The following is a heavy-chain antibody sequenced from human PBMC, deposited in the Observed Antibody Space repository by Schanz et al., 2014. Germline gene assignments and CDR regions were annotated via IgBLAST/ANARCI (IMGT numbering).Heavy chain of an antibody. V-gene: IGHV3-23*04. Sequence: EVQLVESGGGLVQPGGSLRLSCAASAFIFRSYSMHWVRQAPGKGLEWVSAISGSGGSTVYADSVKGRFTISRDNSNNTVFLQMNSLRAEDTAVYYCMAMGRNTSHYFDHWGQGTLVTVSS. CDR2: ISGSGGST. CDR1: AFIFRSYS. D-gene: IGHD1-1*01. J-gene: IGHJ4*02. CDR3: MAMGRNTSHYFDH.